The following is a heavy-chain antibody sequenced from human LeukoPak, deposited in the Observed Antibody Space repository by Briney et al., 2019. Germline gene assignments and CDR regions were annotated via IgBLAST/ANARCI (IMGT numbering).Heavy chain of an antibody. J-gene: IGHJ4*02. D-gene: IGHD6-13*01. Sequence: GSLKLSCAASGFTFNNYSLSWGRQAPGEGLEWVSAISGSGGSTYYADSVKGRFTISRDNSKNTLYLQMNSLRAEDTAVYYCAKGGSSWYYFDYWGQGTLVTVSS. CDR1: GFTFNNYS. CDR2: ISGSGGST. CDR3: AKGGSSWYYFDY. V-gene: IGHV3-23*01.